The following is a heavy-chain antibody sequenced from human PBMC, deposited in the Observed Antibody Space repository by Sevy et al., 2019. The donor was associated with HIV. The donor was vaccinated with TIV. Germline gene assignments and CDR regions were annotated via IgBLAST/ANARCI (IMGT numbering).Heavy chain of an antibody. Sequence: GGSLRLSCAASGFSFSNYAMHWVRQAPGKGLEWVAVISYDGSNKFYADSVKGRFTISRDNSKNTLYLQMNSLRVEDTAVYYCARTDPTDPLDYGMDVWGQGTTVTVSS. D-gene: IGHD3-16*01. J-gene: IGHJ6*02. CDR1: GFSFSNYA. V-gene: IGHV3-30-3*01. CDR3: ARTDPTDPLDYGMDV. CDR2: ISYDGSNK.